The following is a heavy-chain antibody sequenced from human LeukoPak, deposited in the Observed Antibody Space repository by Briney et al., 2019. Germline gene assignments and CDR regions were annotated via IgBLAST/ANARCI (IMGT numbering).Heavy chain of an antibody. CDR1: GGSISSGGYY. V-gene: IGHV4-61*08. Sequence: SQTLSLTCAVSGGSISSGGYYWSWIRQPPGKGLEWIGYIYYSGSTNYNPSLKSRVTISVDTSKNQFSLKLSSVTAADTAVYYCARGGIRGGSYHSGAFDIWGQGTMVTVSS. D-gene: IGHD1-26*01. CDR2: IYYSGST. J-gene: IGHJ3*02. CDR3: ARGGIRGGSYHSGAFDI.